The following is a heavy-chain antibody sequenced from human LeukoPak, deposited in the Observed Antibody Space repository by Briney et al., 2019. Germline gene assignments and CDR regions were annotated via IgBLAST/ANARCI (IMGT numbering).Heavy chain of an antibody. V-gene: IGHV4-34*01. D-gene: IGHD3-16*02. CDR1: GGSFSGYY. Sequence: PSETLSLTCAVYGGSFSGYYWSWIRQPPGKGLEWIGEINHSGSANYNPSLKSRVTMSVDTSKNQFSLKLSSVTAAGTAVYYCARSNYVWGSYRPRQSDAFDIWGQGTMVTVSS. CDR2: INHSGSA. J-gene: IGHJ3*02. CDR3: ARSNYVWGSYRPRQSDAFDI.